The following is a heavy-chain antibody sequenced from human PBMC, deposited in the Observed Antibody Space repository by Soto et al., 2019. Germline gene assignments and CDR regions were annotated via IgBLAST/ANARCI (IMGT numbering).Heavy chain of an antibody. CDR2: IYYSGST. CDR1: GASISSSSYY. Sequence: SQTLSLTCAVSGASISSSSYYWGWIRQPPGKGLEWIGSIYYSGSTYYNPSLKSRLTISVPRSKNQFSLKLSSVTAADTAVYYCARDGSSGYTLGMDVWGQGTTVTVSS. V-gene: IGHV4-39*07. CDR3: ARDGSSGYTLGMDV. D-gene: IGHD3-22*01. J-gene: IGHJ6*02.